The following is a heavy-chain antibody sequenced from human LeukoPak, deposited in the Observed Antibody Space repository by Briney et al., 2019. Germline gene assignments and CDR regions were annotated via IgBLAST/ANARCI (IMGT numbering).Heavy chain of an antibody. CDR1: GDSISSGGYY. V-gene: IGHV4-31*03. D-gene: IGHD4-17*01. Sequence: PSETLSLTCTVSGDSISSGGYYWSWIRQHPGKGLEWIGYIYYSGSTYYNPSLKSRVTISVDTSKNQFSLKLSSVTAADTAVYYCAREPYGDYVGWFDPWGQGTLVTVSS. J-gene: IGHJ5*02. CDR2: IYYSGST. CDR3: AREPYGDYVGWFDP.